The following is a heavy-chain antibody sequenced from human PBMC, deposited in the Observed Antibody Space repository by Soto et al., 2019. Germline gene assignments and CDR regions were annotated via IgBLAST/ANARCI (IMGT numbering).Heavy chain of an antibody. V-gene: IGHV4-34*01. J-gene: IGHJ6*03. CDR2: INHSGST. CDR3: ARKYCGGDCPSGYYYYMDV. D-gene: IGHD2-21*01. Sequence: SETLSLTCAVYGGSFSGYYWSWIRQPPGKGLEWIGEINHSGSTNYNPSLKSRVTISVDTSKNQFSLRLSSVTAADTAVYYCARKYCGGDCPSGYYYYMDVWGKGTTVTVSS. CDR1: GGSFSGYY.